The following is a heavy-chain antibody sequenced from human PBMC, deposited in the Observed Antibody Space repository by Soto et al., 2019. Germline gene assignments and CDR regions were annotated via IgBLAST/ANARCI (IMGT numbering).Heavy chain of an antibody. D-gene: IGHD6-13*01. CDR2: ISSSSSYI. V-gene: IGHV3-21*01. J-gene: IGHJ6*03. CDR1: GFTFSSYS. Sequence: EVQLVESGGGLVKPGGSLRLSCAASGFTFSSYSMNWVRQAPGKGLEWVSSISSSSSYIYYADSVKGRFTISRDNAKNSLYLQMNSLRAEDTAVYYCARDSSSGYYYMDVWGKGTTVTVSS. CDR3: ARDSSSGYYYMDV.